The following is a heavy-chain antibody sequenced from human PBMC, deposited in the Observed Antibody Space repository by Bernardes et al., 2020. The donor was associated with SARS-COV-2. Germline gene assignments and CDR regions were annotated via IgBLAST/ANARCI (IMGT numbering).Heavy chain of an antibody. CDR2: IRSKAYGGTT. V-gene: IGHV3-49*04. CDR3: TNALRGGSYVY. CDR1: GFTFGDYA. D-gene: IGHD1-26*01. J-gene: IGHJ4*02. Sequence: GGSLRLSCTASGFTFGDYAMSWVRQAPGKGLEWVGFIRSKAYGGTTEYAASVKGRFTISRDDSKSIAYLQMNSLKTEDTAVYYCTNALRGGSYVYWGQGTLVTVSS.